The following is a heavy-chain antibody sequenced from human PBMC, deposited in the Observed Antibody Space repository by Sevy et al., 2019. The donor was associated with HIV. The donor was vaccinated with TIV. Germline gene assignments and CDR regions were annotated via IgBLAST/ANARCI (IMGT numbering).Heavy chain of an antibody. V-gene: IGHV3-23*01. CDR3: AKVNLMEYCSSTSCYPYYYGMDV. CDR1: GFTFSSYA. CDR2: ISGSGGST. D-gene: IGHD2-2*01. J-gene: IGHJ6*02. Sequence: GGSLRLSCAASGFTFSSYAMSWVRQAPGKGLEWVSAISGSGGSTYYEDSVKGRLTISRDKSKNTLYLPMNSLRAEDTAVYYCAKVNLMEYCSSTSCYPYYYGMDVWGQGTTVTVSS.